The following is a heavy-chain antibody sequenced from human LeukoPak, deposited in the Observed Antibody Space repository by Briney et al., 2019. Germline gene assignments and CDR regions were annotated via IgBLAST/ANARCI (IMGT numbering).Heavy chain of an antibody. Sequence: PGGSLRLSCAASGFTFSSYGMHWVRQAPGKGLDWVAFIRYDGSEKDCGDSVKGRFTISRDNSKNTVYLEMNSLRAEDTAVYYCAKDLTYDTTGFDYWGQGTLVTVSS. D-gene: IGHD3-22*01. CDR3: AKDLTYDTTGFDY. CDR1: GFTFSSYG. V-gene: IGHV3-30*02. J-gene: IGHJ4*02. CDR2: IRYDGSEK.